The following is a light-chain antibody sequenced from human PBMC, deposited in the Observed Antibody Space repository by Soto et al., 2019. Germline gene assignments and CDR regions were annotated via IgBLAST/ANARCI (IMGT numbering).Light chain of an antibody. J-gene: IGKJ4*01. CDR2: GAS. V-gene: IGKV3-15*01. Sequence: EIVMTQSPATLSVSPGERATLSCRASQSVGKYLAWYQQKPGQAPRLLIYGASTGATGIPARFSGSGSGTEFTLTISSLQSEDCAIYYCQQYHTWPITFGGGTKVDIK. CDR1: QSVGKY. CDR3: QQYHTWPIT.